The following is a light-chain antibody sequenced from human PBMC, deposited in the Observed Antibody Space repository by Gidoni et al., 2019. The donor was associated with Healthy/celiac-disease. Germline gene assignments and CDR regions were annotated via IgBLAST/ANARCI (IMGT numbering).Light chain of an antibody. J-gene: IGKJ4*01. V-gene: IGKV3-11*01. Sequence: EIVLTQSPATLSLSPGARATLSCRASQSVRNYLAWYQQKRGQSPRLLIHDASSRATGIPARFSGSGSGTDFTLTISSLEPEDFATYYCQQRSDWPLTFGGGTKVEIK. CDR2: DAS. CDR3: QQRSDWPLT. CDR1: QSVRNY.